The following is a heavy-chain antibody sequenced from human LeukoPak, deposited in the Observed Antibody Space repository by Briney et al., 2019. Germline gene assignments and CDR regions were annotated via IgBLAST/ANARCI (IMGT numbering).Heavy chain of an antibody. CDR1: GGSISSGGYY. J-gene: IGHJ4*02. CDR3: ARVGYSYVWGPDGPFDY. Sequence: PSETLSLTCTVSGGSISSGGYYWSWIRQHPGKGLEWIGYISYSGSTYYNPSLKSRVTISVDTSKNQFSLKLSSVTAADTAVYYCARVGYSYVWGPDGPFDYWGQGTLVTVSS. V-gene: IGHV4-31*03. D-gene: IGHD5-18*01. CDR2: ISYSGST.